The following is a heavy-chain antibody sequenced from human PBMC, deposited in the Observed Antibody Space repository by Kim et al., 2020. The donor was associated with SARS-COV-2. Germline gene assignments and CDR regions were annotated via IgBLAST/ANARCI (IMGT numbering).Heavy chain of an antibody. V-gene: IGHV3-23*01. Sequence: GGSLRLSCAASGFTFSSYAMSWVRQAPGKGLEWVSAISGSGGSTYYADSVKGRFTISRDNSKNTLYLQMNSLRAEDTAVYYCAKDAGPYSSSWYGGGGYYYYYGMDVWGQGTTVTVSS. CDR3: AKDAGPYSSSWYGGGGYYYYYGMDV. J-gene: IGHJ6*02. D-gene: IGHD6-13*01. CDR2: ISGSGGST. CDR1: GFTFSSYA.